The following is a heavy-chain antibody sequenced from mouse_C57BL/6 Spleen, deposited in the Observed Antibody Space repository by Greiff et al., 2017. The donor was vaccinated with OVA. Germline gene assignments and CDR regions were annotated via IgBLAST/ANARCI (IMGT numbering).Heavy chain of an antibody. J-gene: IGHJ1*03. CDR1: GYTFTDYE. V-gene: IGHV1-15*01. Sequence: QVHVKQSGAELVRPGASVTLSCKASGYTFTDYEMHWVKQTPVHGLEWIGAIDPETGGTAYNQKFKGKAILTADKSSSTAYMELRSLTSEDSAVYYCTRRGYDYGGYFDVWGTGTTVTVSS. D-gene: IGHD2-4*01. CDR2: IDPETGGT. CDR3: TRRGYDYGGYFDV.